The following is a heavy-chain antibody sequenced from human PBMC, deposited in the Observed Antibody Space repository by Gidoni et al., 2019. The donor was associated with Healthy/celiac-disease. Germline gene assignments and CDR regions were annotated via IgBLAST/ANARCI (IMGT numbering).Heavy chain of an antibody. CDR3: ARGYYYDSSGYPTFDY. V-gene: IGHV3-48*02. CDR1: GSTFSSYS. D-gene: IGHD3-22*01. CDR2: ISSSSSTI. J-gene: IGHJ4*02. Sequence: EVQLVESGGGLVQPGGSLRLSCAASGSTFSSYSMNWVRQAPGKGLEWVSYISSSSSTIYYADSVKGRFTISRDNAKNSLYLQMNSLRDEDTAVYYCARGYYYDSSGYPTFDYWGQGTLVTVSS.